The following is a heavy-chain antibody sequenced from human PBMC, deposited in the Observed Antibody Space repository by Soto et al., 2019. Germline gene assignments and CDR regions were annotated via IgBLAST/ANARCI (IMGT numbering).Heavy chain of an antibody. CDR3: ARVPYEAIFGGVTDANWCDP. D-gene: IGHD3-3*01. Sequence: QVQLVQSGAEVKKPGASVKVSCKASGYTFTSYGISWVRQAPGQGLEWMGWISAYNGNTNYAQKLQGRVTMTTDTSTSTAYVELRSLRSDDTAVYYCARVPYEAIFGGVTDANWCDPWGQGTLVTVSS. CDR2: ISAYNGNT. J-gene: IGHJ5*02. V-gene: IGHV1-18*01. CDR1: GYTFTSYG.